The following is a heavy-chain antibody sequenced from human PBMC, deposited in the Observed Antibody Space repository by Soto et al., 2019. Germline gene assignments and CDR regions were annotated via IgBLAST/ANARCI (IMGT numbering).Heavy chain of an antibody. D-gene: IGHD2-21*02. CDR3: ARARGDLGGGMDV. V-gene: IGHV1-18*04. Sequence: QVQLVQSGTEVKKPGASVKVSCKASGYTFNRYGIIWVRQAPGQGREWMGWINVYNGQTTHAQILQGRVTMTTDSSTSTGYRELRALTSDDTAVYYWARARGDLGGGMDVGGQGTTVIVSS. CDR1: GYTFNRYG. CDR2: INVYNGQT. J-gene: IGHJ6*02.